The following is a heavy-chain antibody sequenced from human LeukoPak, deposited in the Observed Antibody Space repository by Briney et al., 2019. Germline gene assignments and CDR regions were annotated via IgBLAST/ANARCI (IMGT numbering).Heavy chain of an antibody. J-gene: IGHJ6*03. Sequence: GGSLRLSCAASGFTFSSYGMHWVRQAPGKGLEWVAFIRYDGSNKYYADSVKGRFTISRYNSKNTLYLQMNSLRAEDTAVYYCAKDSQLELRNYYYYYYMDVWGKGTTVTVSS. D-gene: IGHD1-1*01. V-gene: IGHV3-30*02. CDR3: AKDSQLELRNYYYYYYMDV. CDR2: IRYDGSNK. CDR1: GFTFSSYG.